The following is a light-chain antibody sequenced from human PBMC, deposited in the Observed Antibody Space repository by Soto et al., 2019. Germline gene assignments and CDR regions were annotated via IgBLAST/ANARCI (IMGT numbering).Light chain of an antibody. J-gene: IGKJ1*01. CDR1: QSITNW. V-gene: IGKV1-5*01. Sequence: DIPMTQSPSTLSASVGDRVTITCRTSQSITNWLAWYQQKPGKAPKLLIFDASTLQSGVPSRFSGSGSGTEFTLTISSLQPEDFATYYCQQYNSYSGTFGQGTKVEIK. CDR3: QQYNSYSGT. CDR2: DAS.